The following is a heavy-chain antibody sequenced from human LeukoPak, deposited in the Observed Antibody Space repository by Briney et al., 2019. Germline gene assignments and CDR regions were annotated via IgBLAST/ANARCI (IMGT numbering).Heavy chain of an antibody. CDR2: IYPADSDT. V-gene: IGHV5-51*01. CDR3: ARRASAYDSSGYHFDY. J-gene: IGHJ4*02. CDR1: GYSFSNYW. Sequence: GESLKISCKGSGYSFSNYWIGWVRQMPGKGLEWMGIIYPADSDTRYSPSFQGQVTISADKSITTAYLHWSGLQASDTAMYYCARRASAYDSSGYHFDYWGQGTLVTVSS. D-gene: IGHD3-22*01.